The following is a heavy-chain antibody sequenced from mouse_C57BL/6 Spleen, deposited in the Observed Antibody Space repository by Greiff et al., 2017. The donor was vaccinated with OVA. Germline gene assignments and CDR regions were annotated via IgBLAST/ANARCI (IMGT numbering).Heavy chain of an antibody. CDR2: IDPETGGT. Sequence: VKLQESGAELVRPGASVTLSCKASGYTFTDYEMHWVKQTPVHGLEWIGAIDPETGGTAYNQKFKGKAILTADKSSSTAYMELRSLTSEDSAVYYCTRFSSGYVGFAYWGQGTLVTVSA. D-gene: IGHD3-2*02. CDR1: GYTFTDYE. J-gene: IGHJ3*01. V-gene: IGHV1-15*01. CDR3: TRFSSGYVGFAY.